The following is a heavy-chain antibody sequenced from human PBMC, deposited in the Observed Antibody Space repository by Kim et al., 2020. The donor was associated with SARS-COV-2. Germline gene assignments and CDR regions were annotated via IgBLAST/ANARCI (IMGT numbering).Heavy chain of an antibody. J-gene: IGHJ3*02. V-gene: IGHV5-51*01. CDR1: GYSFTSYW. D-gene: IGHD3-22*01. CDR2: IYPGDSDT. Sequence: GESLKISCKGSGYSFTSYWIGWVRQMPGKGLEWMGIIYPGDSDTRYSPSFQGQVTISADKSISTAYLQWSSLKASDTAMYYCARPQRDSSGYYDAFDIWGQGTMVTVSS. CDR3: ARPQRDSSGYYDAFDI.